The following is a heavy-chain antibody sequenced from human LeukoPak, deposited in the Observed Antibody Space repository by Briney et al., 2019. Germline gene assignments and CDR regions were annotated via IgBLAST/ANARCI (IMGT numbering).Heavy chain of an antibody. D-gene: IGHD6-25*01. CDR2: VSYSGST. J-gene: IGHJ4*02. V-gene: IGHV4-59*01. CDR1: GGSISSYY. CDR3: AGHTPGYSSVDY. Sequence: SETLSLTCTVSGGSISSYYWSWIRQPPGKGLEWIGYVSYSGSTNYNPSLKSRVTISVDTSKNQFSLKLSSVTAADTAVYYCAGHTPGYSSVDYWGQGTLVTVSS.